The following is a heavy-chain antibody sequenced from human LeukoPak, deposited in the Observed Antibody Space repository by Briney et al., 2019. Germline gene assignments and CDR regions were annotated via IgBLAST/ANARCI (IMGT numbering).Heavy chain of an antibody. D-gene: IGHD3-16*01. CDR2: INPSGGST. CDR3: ATSGMITFGGIDY. Sequence: ASVKVSCKASGYTFTRYYMHWVRQAPGQGLEWMGIINPSGGSTIYAQNFQGRVTMTEDTSTDTAYMELSSLRSEDTALYYCATSGMITFGGIDYWGQGTLVTVSS. J-gene: IGHJ4*02. V-gene: IGHV1-46*01. CDR1: GYTFTRYY.